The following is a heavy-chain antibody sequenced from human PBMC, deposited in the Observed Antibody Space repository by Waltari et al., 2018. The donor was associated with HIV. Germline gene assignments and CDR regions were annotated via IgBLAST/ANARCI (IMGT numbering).Heavy chain of an antibody. J-gene: IGHJ5*02. CDR1: GGSFSTYY. V-gene: IGHV4-59*01. Sequence: QVQLQESGPGLVKPSETLSLTCTVSGGSFSTYYWSWIRQPPGKGLEWMGYIYYNGGTKYNPSLKNRVTMTIDTSKTQFSLGLSSVTAADTAIYYCARDFYGSGIGLSRGRRYFDPWGQGALVTVSS. CDR2: IYYNGGT. D-gene: IGHD3-10*01. CDR3: ARDFYGSGIGLSRGRRYFDP.